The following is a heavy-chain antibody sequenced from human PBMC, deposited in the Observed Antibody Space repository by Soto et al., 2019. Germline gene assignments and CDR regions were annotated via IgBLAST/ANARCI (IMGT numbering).Heavy chain of an antibody. CDR3: ARERYYDFWSGYLQQYYYGMDV. V-gene: IGHV3-48*02. CDR1: GFTFSSYS. Sequence: GGSLRLSCAASGFTFSSYSMNWVRQAPGKGLEWVSYFSSSSSTIYYADSVKGRFTISRDNAKNSLYLQMNSLRDEDTAVYYCARERYYDFWSGYLQQYYYGMDVWGQGTTVTVSS. D-gene: IGHD3-3*01. J-gene: IGHJ6*02. CDR2: FSSSSSTI.